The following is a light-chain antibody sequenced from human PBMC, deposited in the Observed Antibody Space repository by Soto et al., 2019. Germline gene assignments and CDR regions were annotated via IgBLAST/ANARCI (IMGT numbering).Light chain of an antibody. CDR1: QSVSSY. CDR2: EAS. V-gene: IGKV3-11*01. J-gene: IGKJ1*01. Sequence: EIVLTQSPATLSLSPGERATLSCRASQSVSSYLAWCQQKPGQAPRLLMYEASNRATGIPARFSGGGSGTDFTLTISSLEPEDFAVYYCQQRSDWPWTFGQGTKVDIK. CDR3: QQRSDWPWT.